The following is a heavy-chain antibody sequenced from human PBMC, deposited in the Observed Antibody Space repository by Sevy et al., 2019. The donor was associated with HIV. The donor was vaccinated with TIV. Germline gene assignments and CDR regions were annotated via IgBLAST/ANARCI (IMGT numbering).Heavy chain of an antibody. Sequence: GGSLRLSCAASGFTFSSYAMSWVRQAPGKGLEWDSSISGSGSFTYYADSVKGHFTISRDNSKNTLYLQMTSLRAEDTAVYYDEKEGQGEYYDSSGSFDYWGQGTLVTVSS. CDR3: EKEGQGEYYDSSGSFDY. CDR1: GFTFSSYA. CDR2: ISGSGSFT. J-gene: IGHJ4*02. V-gene: IGHV3-23*01. D-gene: IGHD3-22*01.